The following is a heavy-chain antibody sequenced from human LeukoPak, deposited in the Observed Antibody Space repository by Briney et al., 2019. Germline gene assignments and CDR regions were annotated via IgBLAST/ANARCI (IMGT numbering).Heavy chain of an antibody. CDR2: ISGSGGST. CDR1: GFTFSSYA. CDR3: AKGHYYDPDNWFDP. J-gene: IGHJ5*02. D-gene: IGHD3-22*01. V-gene: IGHV3-23*01. Sequence: PGGSPRLSCAASGFTFSSYAMSWVRQAPGKGLEWVSAISGSGGSTYYADSVKGRFTISRDNSKNTLYLQMNSLRAEDTAVYYCAKGHYYDPDNWFDPWGQGTLVTVSA.